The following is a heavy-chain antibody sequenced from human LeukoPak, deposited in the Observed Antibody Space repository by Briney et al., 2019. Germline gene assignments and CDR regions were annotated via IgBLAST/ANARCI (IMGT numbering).Heavy chain of an antibody. D-gene: IGHD4-4*01. CDR2: IYSGGST. Sequence: GGSLRPSCAASGFTVSSNYMSWVRQAPGKGLEWVSVIYSGGSTYYADSVKGRFTISRDNSKNTLYLQMNSLRAEDTAVYYCARDSNSDYYYYGMDVWGQGTTVTVSS. CDR3: ARDSNSDYYYYGMDV. J-gene: IGHJ6*02. V-gene: IGHV3-66*01. CDR1: GFTVSSNY.